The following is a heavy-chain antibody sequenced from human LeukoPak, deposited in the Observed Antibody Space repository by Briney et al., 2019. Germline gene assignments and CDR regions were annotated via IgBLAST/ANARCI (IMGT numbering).Heavy chain of an antibody. CDR3: ARDHVRKKVVVAATPHWFDP. V-gene: IGHV1-46*01. CDR1: GYTFTSYY. J-gene: IGHJ5*02. Sequence: GASVKVSCKASGYTFTSYYMHWVQQAPGQGLEWMGIINPSGGSTSYAQKFQGRVTMTRDTSTSTVYMELSSLRSEDTAVYYCARDHVRKKVVVAATPHWFDPWGQGTLVTVSS. CDR2: INPSGGST. D-gene: IGHD2-15*01.